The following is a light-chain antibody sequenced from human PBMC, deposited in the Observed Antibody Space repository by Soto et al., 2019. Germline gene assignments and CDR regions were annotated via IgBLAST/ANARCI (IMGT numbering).Light chain of an antibody. Sequence: QSALTQPPSASGSPGQSVTISCTGTSSDVGGYNYVSWYQQHPGKAPKLMIYEVSKRPSGVPDRFSGSKSGNMASLTVSGLQAEDEAAYYCGSYAGSNIVIFGGGTKLTVL. J-gene: IGLJ2*01. CDR2: EVS. CDR1: SSDVGGYNY. V-gene: IGLV2-8*01. CDR3: GSYAGSNIVI.